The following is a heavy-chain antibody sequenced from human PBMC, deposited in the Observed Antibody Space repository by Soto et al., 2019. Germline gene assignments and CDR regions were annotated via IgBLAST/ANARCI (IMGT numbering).Heavy chain of an antibody. J-gene: IGHJ6*02. CDR1: GFTFSSYA. Sequence: QVQLVESGGGVVQPGRSLRLSCAASGFTFSSYAMHWVRQAPGKGLEWVAVISYDGSNKYYADSVKGRFTISRDNSKNTLYLQTNSLSAEDTAVYYCARDEIRFSWAYGMDVWGQGTTVTVSS. CDR2: ISYDGSNK. D-gene: IGHD3-3*01. V-gene: IGHV3-30-3*01. CDR3: ARDEIRFSWAYGMDV.